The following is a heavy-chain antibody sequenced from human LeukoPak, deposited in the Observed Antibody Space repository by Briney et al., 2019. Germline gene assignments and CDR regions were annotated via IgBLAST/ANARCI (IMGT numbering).Heavy chain of an antibody. CDR2: IYPGDSDT. CDR1: GYSFTSYW. V-gene: IGHV5-51*01. J-gene: IGHJ4*02. Sequence: GESLKISCKGSGYSFTSYWIGWVRQMPGKGLEWMGIIYPGDSDTRYSPSFQGQVTISADKSISTAYLQWSSLKASDTAMYYCARRGYSNYAQGYYFDYWGQGTLVTVSS. CDR3: ARRGYSNYAQGYYFDY. D-gene: IGHD4-11*01.